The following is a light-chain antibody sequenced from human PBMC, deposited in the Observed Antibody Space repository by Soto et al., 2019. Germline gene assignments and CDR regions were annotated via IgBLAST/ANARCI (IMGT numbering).Light chain of an antibody. V-gene: IGKV3-20*01. J-gene: IGKJ1*01. CDR1: QSVSSSY. CDR3: QQYNHCPPTWT. Sequence: EIVLTQSPGTLSLSPGERATLSCRASQSVSSSYLAWYQQKPGQAPRLLIYGASSRATGIPDRFSGSGSGTDLTLTISSLEPEDFAVYYCQQYNHCPPTWTCGQGTKVDIK. CDR2: GAS.